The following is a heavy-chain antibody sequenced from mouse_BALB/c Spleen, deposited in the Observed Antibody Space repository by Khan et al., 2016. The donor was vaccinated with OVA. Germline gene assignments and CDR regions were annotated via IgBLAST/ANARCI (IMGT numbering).Heavy chain of an antibody. CDR3: ARCWLWVQSGIDY. V-gene: IGHV1S136*01. CDR1: GYTFTSYV. CDR2: INPYNDYT. Sequence: VQLQQSGPELVKPGASVKMSCKASGYTFTSYVMHWVKQKPGQGLEWIGHINPYNDYTYFNEKFKGKATLTADQSSSTAYMQLSSLTSEDSAVCECARCWLWVQSGIDYWGQGTLVTVSA. J-gene: IGHJ3*01. D-gene: IGHD3-3*01.